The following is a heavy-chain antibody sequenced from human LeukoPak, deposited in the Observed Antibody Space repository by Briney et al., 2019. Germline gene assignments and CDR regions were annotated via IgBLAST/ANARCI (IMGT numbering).Heavy chain of an antibody. CDR1: GFTFRDYN. J-gene: IGHJ4*02. D-gene: IGHD2-2*01. V-gene: IGHV3-21*06. CDR3: ARECRSISVWCSSGTCYDFDF. Sequence: PGGSLRLSCAASGFTFRDYNMNWVRQAPGKGQGWVSSIDGSRSDIYYADSVKGRFTVSRDNRKNSLYLQMNSLRGEDTAVYYCARECRSISVWCSSGTCYDFDFWGQGTLVTVSS. CDR2: IDGSRSDI.